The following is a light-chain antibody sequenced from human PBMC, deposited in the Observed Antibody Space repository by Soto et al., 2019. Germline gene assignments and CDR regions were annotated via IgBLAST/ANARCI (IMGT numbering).Light chain of an antibody. CDR1: SSGVGGYNY. CDR2: DVS. CDR3: SSYTSSSTWV. V-gene: IGLV2-14*01. Sequence: QSALTQPASVSGSPGQSSTISCTGTSSGVGGYNYVSWYQQHPGKAPKLMIYDVSNRPSGVSNRFSGSKSGNTAALTISGLQAEDEADYYCSSYTSSSTWVFGGGTQLAVL. J-gene: IGLJ3*02.